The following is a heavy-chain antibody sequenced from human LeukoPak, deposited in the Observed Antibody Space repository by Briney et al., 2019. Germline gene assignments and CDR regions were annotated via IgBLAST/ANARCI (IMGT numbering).Heavy chain of an antibody. CDR1: GFTFDDYA. D-gene: IGHD4-23*01. V-gene: IGHV3-9*03. CDR2: ISWNSGNI. J-gene: IGHJ3*02. Sequence: GGSLRLSCAASGFTFDDYAMHWVRQAPGKGLEWVSGISWNSGNIGYADSVKGRFTISRENAKNSLYLQMNSLRVEDMALYYCAKDRQTTAVVTLGSVFDIWGQGTVVTVSS. CDR3: AKDRQTTAVVTLGSVFDI.